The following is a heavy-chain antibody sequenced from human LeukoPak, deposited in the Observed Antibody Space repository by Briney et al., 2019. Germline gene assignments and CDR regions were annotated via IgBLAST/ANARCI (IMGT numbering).Heavy chain of an antibody. CDR2: ISAYNGNT. Sequence: GASVKVSCKASGYSFTTYAISWVRQAPGQGLEWMGRISAYNGNTNYAQKLQGRVTITTDTSTNTAYMDLRSLRSDDTAVYYCARDQGYCTSASCSIDYWGQGTLVTVSS. CDR3: ARDQGYCTSASCSIDY. V-gene: IGHV1-18*01. CDR1: GYSFTTYA. J-gene: IGHJ4*02. D-gene: IGHD2-2*01.